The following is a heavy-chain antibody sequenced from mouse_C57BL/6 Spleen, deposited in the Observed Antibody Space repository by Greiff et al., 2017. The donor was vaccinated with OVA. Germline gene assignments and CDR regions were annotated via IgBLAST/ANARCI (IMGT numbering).Heavy chain of an antibody. V-gene: IGHV1-52*01. D-gene: IGHD1-1*01. CDR1: GYTFTSYW. Sequence: VQLQQPGAELVRPGSSVKLSCKASGYTFTSYWMHWVKQRPIQGLEWIGNIDPSDSETHYNQKFKDKATLTVDKSSSTAYMQLSSLTSEDSAVYDCARGTTVAVFDYWGQGTTLTVSS. CDR3: ARGTTVAVFDY. CDR2: IDPSDSET. J-gene: IGHJ2*01.